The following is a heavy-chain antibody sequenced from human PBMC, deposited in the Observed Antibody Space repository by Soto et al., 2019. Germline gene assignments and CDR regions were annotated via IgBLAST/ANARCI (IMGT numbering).Heavy chain of an antibody. D-gene: IGHD3-3*01. J-gene: IGHJ4*02. CDR2: ISYDGSNK. CDR1: GFTFSSYG. Sequence: GGSLRLSCAASGFTFSSYGMHWVRQAPGKGLEWVAVISYDGSNKYYADSVKGRFTISRDNSKNTLYLQMNSLRAEDTAVYYCAKDSGYYDFWSGYPQRPDYWGQGTLVTVSS. V-gene: IGHV3-30*18. CDR3: AKDSGYYDFWSGYPQRPDY.